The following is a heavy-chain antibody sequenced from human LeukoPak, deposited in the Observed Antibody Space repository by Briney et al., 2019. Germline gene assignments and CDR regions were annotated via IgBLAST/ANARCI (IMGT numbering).Heavy chain of an antibody. Sequence: GGSLRLSCAASGFIFTNYFMSWVRQAPGKGLVWVSRINSDGSTTNYADSVKGRFTISRDNAKSTLYLQMNSLRAEDTAIYYCTRDLKAWGQGTLVTVSS. J-gene: IGHJ5*02. CDR2: INSDGSTT. CDR1: GFIFTNYF. V-gene: IGHV3-74*01. CDR3: TRDLKA.